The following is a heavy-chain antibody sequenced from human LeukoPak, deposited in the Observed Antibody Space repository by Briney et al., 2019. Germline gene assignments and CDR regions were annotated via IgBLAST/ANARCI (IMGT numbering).Heavy chain of an antibody. CDR2: IYYSGST. D-gene: IGHD4-23*01. CDR1: GGSIRRSSYY. Sequence: SETLSPTCTVSGGSIRRSSYYWGWIRQPPGKGLEWIGSIYYSGSTYYNPSLKSRVTISVDTSENQFSLKLSSVTAADTAVYYCASSVSFYGGNRGLFDYWGQGTLVTVSS. J-gene: IGHJ4*02. CDR3: ASSVSFYGGNRGLFDY. V-gene: IGHV4-39*07.